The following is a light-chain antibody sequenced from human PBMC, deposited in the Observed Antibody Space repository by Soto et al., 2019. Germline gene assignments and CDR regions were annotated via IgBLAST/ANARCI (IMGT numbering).Light chain of an antibody. CDR3: QQYNNWPIT. CDR1: QSVSSSY. V-gene: IGKV3D-15*01. CDR2: GAS. Sequence: EIVLTQSPGTLSLSPGERATLSCRASQSVSSSYSAWYQQKPGQAPRLLIYGASSRATGIPARLSGSGSGTEFTLTISSLQSEDFAVYYCQQYNNWPITFGQGTRLEIK. J-gene: IGKJ5*01.